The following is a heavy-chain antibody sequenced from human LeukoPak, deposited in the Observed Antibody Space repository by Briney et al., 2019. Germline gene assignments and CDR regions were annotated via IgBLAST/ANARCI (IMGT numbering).Heavy chain of an antibody. V-gene: IGHV3-33*01. Sequence: GGSLRLSCAASGFTFSSYGMHWVRQAPGKGLEWVAVIWYDGSNNYYADSVKGRFTLSRDNSKNTLYLQMTSLRAEDTAVYYCARDHHSYGSGSYYPLLDYWGQGTLVTVSS. CDR2: IWYDGSNN. CDR3: ARDHHSYGSGSYYPLLDY. CDR1: GFTFSSYG. D-gene: IGHD3-10*01. J-gene: IGHJ4*02.